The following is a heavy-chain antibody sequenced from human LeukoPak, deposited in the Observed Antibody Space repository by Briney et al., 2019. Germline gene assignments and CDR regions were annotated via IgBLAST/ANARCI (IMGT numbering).Heavy chain of an antibody. D-gene: IGHD3-10*01. Sequence: GGTLRLSCAASGFTFTTYWMSWVRQLPGKGPEWVANINQDGTEKYYVDSVKGRFTISRDDAKNSLDLQMNSLRVEDTGIYYCVKVAKYYYGSETYYFFEHWGQGTPVTASS. CDR2: INQDGTEK. CDR3: VKVAKYYYGSETYYFFEH. CDR1: GFTFTTYW. J-gene: IGHJ4*02. V-gene: IGHV3-7*01.